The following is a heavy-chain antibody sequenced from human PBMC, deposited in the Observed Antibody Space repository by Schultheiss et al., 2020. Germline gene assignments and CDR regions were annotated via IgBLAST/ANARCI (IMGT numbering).Heavy chain of an antibody. Sequence: SETLSLTCTVSGGSISSSSYYWGWIRQPPGKGLEWIGSIYTSGSTNYNPSLKSRVTISVDTSKNQFSLKLSSVTAADTAVYYCARETPFQLYYYYGMDVWGQGTTVTVSS. V-gene: IGHV4-39*07. CDR1: GGSISSSSYY. J-gene: IGHJ6*02. D-gene: IGHD1-1*01. CDR3: ARETPFQLYYYYGMDV. CDR2: IYTSGST.